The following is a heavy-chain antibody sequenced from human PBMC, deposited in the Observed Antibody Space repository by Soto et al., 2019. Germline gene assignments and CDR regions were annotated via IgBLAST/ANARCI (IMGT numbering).Heavy chain of an antibody. CDR1: GFTFSTYE. CDR3: ARDQGINFYYYGMDV. CDR2: ISSSGSTI. J-gene: IGHJ6*02. V-gene: IGHV3-48*03. Sequence: EVQLVESGGGLVQPGGSLRLSCAASGFTFSTYEMNWVRQAPGKGLEWVSYISSSGSTIYHADSVKGRFTISRDNAKSSMYLQMNSLRAEDTAIYYCARDQGINFYYYGMDVWGQGTTVTVSS.